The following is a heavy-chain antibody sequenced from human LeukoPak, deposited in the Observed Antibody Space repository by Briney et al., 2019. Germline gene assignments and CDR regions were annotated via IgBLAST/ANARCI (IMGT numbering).Heavy chain of an antibody. D-gene: IGHD3-3*01. CDR1: GFTFSDYY. V-gene: IGHV3-11*04. CDR2: ISSGGTTI. J-gene: IGHJ6*03. Sequence: GGSLRLSCAASGFTFSDYYMSWIRQAPGKGLEWISYISSGGTTIYYADSVKGRFTISRDNAKDTLYLQMNSLRVEDTAVYYCARDGNIRSGYYTDYYYYMDVWGKGTTVTVSS. CDR3: ARDGNIRSGYYTDYYYYMDV.